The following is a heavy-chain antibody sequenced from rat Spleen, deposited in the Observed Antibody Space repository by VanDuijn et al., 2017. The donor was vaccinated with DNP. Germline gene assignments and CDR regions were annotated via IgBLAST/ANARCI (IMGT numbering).Heavy chain of an antibody. Sequence: EVQLVESGGGLVQPGRSLKVSCAASGFTFSDYYMAWVRQAPKKGLEWVASISNEGSGTYYGDSVKGRFTISRDDAKSTLYLQMNSLRSEDTATYYCVRSLMVTRGYVMDAWGQGSSVTVSS. J-gene: IGHJ4*01. CDR3: VRSLMVTRGYVMDA. CDR2: ISNEGSGT. V-gene: IGHV5-22*01. CDR1: GFTFSDYY. D-gene: IGHD1-12*03.